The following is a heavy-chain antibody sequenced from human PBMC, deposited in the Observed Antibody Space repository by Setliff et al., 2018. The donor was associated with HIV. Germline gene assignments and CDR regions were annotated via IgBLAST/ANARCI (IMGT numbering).Heavy chain of an antibody. CDR2: IYPGDSET. CDR3: ARGLGVGATGWFDP. J-gene: IGHJ5*02. V-gene: IGHV5-51*01. Sequence: GESLKISCKGSGYSFSSYWIAWVRQMPGKGLERMGNIYPGDSETRYSPSFQGQVTISADKSNSTAYLHFRLKASDTAMYYCARGLGVGATGWFDPWGQGTLVTVSS. D-gene: IGHD1-26*01. CDR1: GYSFSSYW.